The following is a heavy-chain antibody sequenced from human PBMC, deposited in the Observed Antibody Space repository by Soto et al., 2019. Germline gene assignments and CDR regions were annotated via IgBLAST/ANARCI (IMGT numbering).Heavy chain of an antibody. CDR1: GFTFSLYS. J-gene: IGHJ6*02. Sequence: EVHLVESGGGLVQPGGSLRLSCAASGFTFSLYSMSWVRQAPGKGLEWVSYISRSSTGIHYADSVKGRFTISRDDATNSMQLQMNSLRDEDTAVYYCARAVTWGLDVWGQGSTVSISS. D-gene: IGHD3-10*01. CDR3: ARAVTWGLDV. CDR2: ISRSSTGI. V-gene: IGHV3-48*02.